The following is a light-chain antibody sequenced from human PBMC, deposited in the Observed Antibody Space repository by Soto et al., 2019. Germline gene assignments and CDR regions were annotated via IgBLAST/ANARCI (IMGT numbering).Light chain of an antibody. CDR1: QSVSGN. Sequence: EIVMTQSPATLSVSPGERATLSCRASQSVSGNLAWYQQKPGQAPRLLIYAAATRATGIPARFSGSGSGTEFTLTISSVQSEDFAVYHCQQYKTWPPLFGPGTKVDIK. V-gene: IGKV3-15*01. CDR2: AAA. J-gene: IGKJ3*01. CDR3: QQYKTWPPL.